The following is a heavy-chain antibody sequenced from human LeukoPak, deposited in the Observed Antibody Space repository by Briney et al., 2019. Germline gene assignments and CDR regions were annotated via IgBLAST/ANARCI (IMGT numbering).Heavy chain of an antibody. CDR1: GGSFSGYY. CDR2: INHSGST. D-gene: IGHD3-22*01. Sequence: PSETLSLTCAVYGGSFSGYYWSWIRQPPGKGLEWIGEINHSGSTNYNPSLKSRVTISVDTSKNQSSLKLSSVTAADTAVYYCARDSPDSSGYYFDYWGQGTLVTVSS. V-gene: IGHV4-34*01. CDR3: ARDSPDSSGYYFDY. J-gene: IGHJ4*02.